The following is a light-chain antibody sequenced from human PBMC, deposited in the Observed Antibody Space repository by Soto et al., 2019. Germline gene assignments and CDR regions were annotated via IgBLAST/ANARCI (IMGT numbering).Light chain of an antibody. CDR2: EVS. CDR3: SSYAGSNNFD. V-gene: IGLV2-8*01. Sequence: QSALTQPPSASGSPGQSVTISCTGTSSDVGAYNYVSWYQQHPGKAPKIMIYEVSKRPSGVPDRFSGSKSGNTASLTVSGLQAEDEADYYCSSYAGSNNFDFGTGTKVTVL. J-gene: IGLJ1*01. CDR1: SSDVGAYNY.